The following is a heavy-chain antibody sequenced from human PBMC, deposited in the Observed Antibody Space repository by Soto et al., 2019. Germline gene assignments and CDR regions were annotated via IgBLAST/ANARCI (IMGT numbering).Heavy chain of an antibody. D-gene: IGHD3-9*01. J-gene: IGHJ6*02. Sequence: SETLSLTCTVSGGSISSYYWCWFRQPPGKGLEWIGNIYYRGSTNYNPSLKSRVTISVDTSKNQFSLTMSSLTAADTAVYYCARGGAYYDIWPGYYDYDYSGMDVWGQGTMVTVSS. V-gene: IGHV4-59*01. CDR1: GGSISSYY. CDR3: ARGGAYYDIWPGYYDYDYSGMDV. CDR2: IYYRGST.